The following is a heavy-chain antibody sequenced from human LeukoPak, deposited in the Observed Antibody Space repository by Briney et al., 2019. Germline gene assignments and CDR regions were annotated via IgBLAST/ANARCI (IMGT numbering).Heavy chain of an antibody. D-gene: IGHD6-13*01. CDR3: ARFSSIAAAFDY. V-gene: IGHV4-4*07. CDR1: GGSISNYY. Sequence: ASETLSPTCTVSGGSISNYYWSWIRQPAGKGLEWIGRIYTSGTTHYNPSLKSRVTMSVDTSKNQFSLNLSSVTAADTAVYYCARFSSIAAAFDYWGLGTLVTVSS. J-gene: IGHJ4*02. CDR2: IYTSGTT.